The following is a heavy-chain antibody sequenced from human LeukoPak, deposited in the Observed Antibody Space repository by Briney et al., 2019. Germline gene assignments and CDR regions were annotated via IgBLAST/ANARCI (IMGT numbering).Heavy chain of an antibody. Sequence: PGRSLRLSCAASGFTFSSYGMHWVRQAPGKGLEWVAVIWCDGSNKYYADSVKGRYTISRDNSKNTLYLQMNSLRAEDTAVYYCARDLVPAARASAFDYWGQGILVTVSS. CDR3: ARDLVPAARASAFDY. D-gene: IGHD2-2*01. CDR2: IWCDGSNK. J-gene: IGHJ4*02. CDR1: GFTFSSYG. V-gene: IGHV3-33*01.